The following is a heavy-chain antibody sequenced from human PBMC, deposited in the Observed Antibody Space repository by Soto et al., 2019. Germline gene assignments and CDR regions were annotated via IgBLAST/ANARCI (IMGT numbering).Heavy chain of an antibody. V-gene: IGHV4-31*03. Sequence: QVQLQESGPGLVKPSQTLSLTCTVSGGSISSGGYYWSWIRQHPGKGLEWIGYIYYSGSTYYNPSLKSRVTISVDTSKNQFSLKLSSVTAADTAVYYCARVSRVWFGEPPDGFDIWGQGTMVTVSS. CDR1: GGSISSGGYY. CDR2: IYYSGST. J-gene: IGHJ3*02. CDR3: ARVSRVWFGEPPDGFDI. D-gene: IGHD3-10*01.